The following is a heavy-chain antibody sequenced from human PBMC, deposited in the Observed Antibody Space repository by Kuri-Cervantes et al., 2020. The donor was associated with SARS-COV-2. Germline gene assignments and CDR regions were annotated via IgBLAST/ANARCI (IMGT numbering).Heavy chain of an antibody. CDR3: ARDLMDCSSTSCYPRGMDV. Sequence: GESLKISCAASGFTVSSNYMSWVRQAPGKGLEWVSVIYSGGSTYYADSVKGRFTISRDNSKNTLYLQMNSLRADDTAVYYCARDLMDCSSTSCYPRGMDVWGQGTTVTVSS. V-gene: IGHV3-53*05. J-gene: IGHJ6*02. CDR1: GFTVSSNY. CDR2: IYSGGST. D-gene: IGHD2-2*01.